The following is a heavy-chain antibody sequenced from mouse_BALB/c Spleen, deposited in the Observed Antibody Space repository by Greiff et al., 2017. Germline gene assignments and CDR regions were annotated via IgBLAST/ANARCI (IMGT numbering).Heavy chain of an antibody. V-gene: IGHV5-12-2*01. J-gene: IGHJ4*01. CDR3: ARHNGHYAMDY. CDR1: GFTFSSYT. CDR2: ISNGGGST. Sequence: EVKLVESGGGLVQPGGSLKLSCAASGFTFSSYTMSWVRQTPEKRLEWVAYISNGGGSTYYPDTVKGRFTISRDNAKNTLYLQMSSLKSEDTAMYYCARHNGHYAMDYWGQGTSVTVSS. D-gene: IGHD1-2*01.